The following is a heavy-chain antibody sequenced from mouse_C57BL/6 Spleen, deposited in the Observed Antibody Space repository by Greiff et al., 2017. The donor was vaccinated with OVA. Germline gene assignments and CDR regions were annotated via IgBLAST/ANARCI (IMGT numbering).Heavy chain of an antibody. CDR3: AYYDYGEGFAC. J-gene: IGHJ3*01. Sequence: VQLKESGPELVKPGASVKIPCKASGYTFTDYNMDWVKQSHGKSLEWIGDINPNNGGTIYNQKFKGKATLTVDKSSSTAYMELRSLTSEDSAVYYCAYYDYGEGFACWGQGTLVTVSA. V-gene: IGHV1-18*01. D-gene: IGHD2-4*01. CDR1: GYTFTDYN. CDR2: INPNNGGT.